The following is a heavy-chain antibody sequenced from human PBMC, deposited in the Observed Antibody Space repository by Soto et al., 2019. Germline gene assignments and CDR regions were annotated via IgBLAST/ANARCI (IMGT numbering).Heavy chain of an antibody. Sequence: QVQLVQSGAEVKKPGASVKVSCKASGYTFTNYGFSWVRQAPGQGLEWMGWISGYNGNTKYVEKFQGRVTMTADTSTSTAHMELRSLRSDDTAVDYCAREGPAPYYYYGMDVWGQGTAVTVSS. V-gene: IGHV1-18*01. J-gene: IGHJ6*02. CDR3: AREGPAPYYYYGMDV. CDR1: GYTFTNYG. CDR2: ISGYNGNT.